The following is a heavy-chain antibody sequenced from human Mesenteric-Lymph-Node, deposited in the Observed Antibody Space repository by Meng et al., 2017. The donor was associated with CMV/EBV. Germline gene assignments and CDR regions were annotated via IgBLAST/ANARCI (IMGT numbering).Heavy chain of an antibody. J-gene: IGHJ6*02. CDR3: ARGRCSSTSCSDGGDYGMDV. D-gene: IGHD2-2*01. Sequence: TYAMHWVRQAPGKGLEWVAVISNDGNNKNIADSVRGRFVVSRDNAKNTLYLQMNSLRAEDTAVYYCARGRCSSTSCSDGGDYGMDVWGQGTTVTVSS. V-gene: IGHV3-33*05. CDR1: TYA. CDR2: ISNDGNNK.